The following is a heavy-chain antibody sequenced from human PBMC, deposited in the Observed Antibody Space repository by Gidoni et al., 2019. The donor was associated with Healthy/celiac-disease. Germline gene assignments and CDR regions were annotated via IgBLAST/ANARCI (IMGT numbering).Heavy chain of an antibody. D-gene: IGHD3-16*02. CDR3: ARFRSYYYDYGMDV. Sequence: QVQLQQWGAGLLKPSEALSLPCAVYGGSFSGYYWSWIRQPPGKGLEWIGEIKHSGSTNYNPSLKSRVTISVDTSKNQFSLKLSSVTGADTAVYYCARFRSYYYDYGMDVWGQGTTVTVSS. CDR1: GGSFSGYY. CDR2: IKHSGST. V-gene: IGHV4-34*01. J-gene: IGHJ6*02.